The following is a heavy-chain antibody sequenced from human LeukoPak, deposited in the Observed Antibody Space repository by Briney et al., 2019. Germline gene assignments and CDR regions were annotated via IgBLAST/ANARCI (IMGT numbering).Heavy chain of an antibody. CDR3: ARGFYTYFDP. CDR1: GGSFSGYY. Sequence: SSETLSLTCTVYGGSFSGYYWSWIRQPPGKGLEWIGEINHSGSTNYNPSLKSRVTISVDTSKNQFSLKLSSVTAADTAVYYCARGFYTYFDPWGQGTQVTVSS. D-gene: IGHD2/OR15-2a*01. V-gene: IGHV4-34*01. CDR2: INHSGST. J-gene: IGHJ5*02.